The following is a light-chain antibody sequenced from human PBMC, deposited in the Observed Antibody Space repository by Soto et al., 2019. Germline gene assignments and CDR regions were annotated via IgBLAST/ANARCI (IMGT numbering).Light chain of an antibody. CDR1: QSISTW. V-gene: IGKV1-5*03. Sequence: DIQMTQSPSTLSASVGDRVTITCRASQSISTWLAWYQQKPGKAPKLLIYKASNLESGVPSRFSGSGSGTEFTLTISSLQPDDFATYYCQQYNSYSRTFGQGTKVEIE. CDR3: QQYNSYSRT. J-gene: IGKJ1*01. CDR2: KAS.